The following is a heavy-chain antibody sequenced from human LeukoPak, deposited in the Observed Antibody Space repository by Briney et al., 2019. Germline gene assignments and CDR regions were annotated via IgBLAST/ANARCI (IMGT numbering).Heavy chain of an antibody. Sequence: PETLSLTCTVSGGSISSYYWSWIRQPPGKGLEWIGYIYYSGTTNYNPSLKSRVTISVDTSKNQFSLKLSSVTAADTAVYYCARHQLRDYYYYGMDVWGQGTTVTVSS. CDR1: GGSISSYY. V-gene: IGHV4-59*08. D-gene: IGHD3-16*01. CDR2: IYYSGTT. J-gene: IGHJ6*02. CDR3: ARHQLRDYYYYGMDV.